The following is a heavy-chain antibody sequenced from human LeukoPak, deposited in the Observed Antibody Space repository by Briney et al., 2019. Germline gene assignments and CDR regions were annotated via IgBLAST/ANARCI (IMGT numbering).Heavy chain of an antibody. CDR3: ARMAGGWALAFDI. CDR1: GGTFSSYA. Sequence: ASVTVSCKASGGTFSSYAISWVRQAPGQGLEWVGGIIPIFGTANYAQKFQGRVTITADESTSTAYMELSSLRSEDTAGYYCARMAGGWALAFDIWGQGTMVTVSS. V-gene: IGHV1-69*13. CDR2: IIPIFGTA. J-gene: IGHJ3*02. D-gene: IGHD5-24*01.